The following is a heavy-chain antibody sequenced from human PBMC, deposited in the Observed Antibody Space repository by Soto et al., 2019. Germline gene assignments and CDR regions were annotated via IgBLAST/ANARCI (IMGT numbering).Heavy chain of an antibody. CDR3: AIMRGYYDFWSGYYLDY. J-gene: IGHJ4*02. Sequence: GGSLRLSCTASGFTFSSYAMSWVRQAPGKGLEWVSAISGSGGSTYYADSVKGRFTISRDNSKNTLYLQMNSLRAEDTAVYYCAIMRGYYDFWSGYYLDYWGQGTLVTVSS. D-gene: IGHD3-3*01. CDR2: ISGSGGST. V-gene: IGHV3-23*01. CDR1: GFTFSSYA.